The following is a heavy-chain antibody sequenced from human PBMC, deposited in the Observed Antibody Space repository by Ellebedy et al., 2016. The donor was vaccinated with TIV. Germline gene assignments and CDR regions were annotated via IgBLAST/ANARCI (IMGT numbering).Heavy chain of an antibody. CDR3: ARASFYDVDLSGWYFDI. V-gene: IGHV3-66*01. CDR1: GFTVSSNY. J-gene: IGHJ2*01. D-gene: IGHD3-10*02. CDR2: ISSAGTT. Sequence: GGSLRLSCAASGFTVSSNYMNWVRQAPGKGLEWVSIISSAGTTYYADSVKGRFTISKDNSKNTLNLQMTSLRVEDTAVYYCARASFYDVDLSGWYFDIWGRGTLVSVFS.